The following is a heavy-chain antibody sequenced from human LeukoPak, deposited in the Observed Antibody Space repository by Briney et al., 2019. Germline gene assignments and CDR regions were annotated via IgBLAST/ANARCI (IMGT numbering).Heavy chain of an antibody. V-gene: IGHV3-23*01. CDR3: AKDPAAAGRGGFDY. J-gene: IGHJ4*02. Sequence: GGSLRLSCAASGFTFSSYGMSWVRQAPGKGLEWVSTISGSGGSTYYADSVKGRFTISRDNSKNTLYLQMNSLRAEDTAVYYCAKDPAAAGRGGFDYWGQGTLVTVSS. CDR2: ISGSGGST. D-gene: IGHD6-13*01. CDR1: GFTFSSYG.